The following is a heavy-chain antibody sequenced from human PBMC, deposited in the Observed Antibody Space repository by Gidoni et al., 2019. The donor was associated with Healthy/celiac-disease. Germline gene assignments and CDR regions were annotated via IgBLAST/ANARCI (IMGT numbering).Heavy chain of an antibody. D-gene: IGHD1-20*01. CDR1: GCTLSSYA. CDR2: ILPIFGTA. J-gene: IGHJ3*02. Sequence: QVQLVQSAAAVKKPGSSVKVSCKASGCTLSSYAISWVRQAPGQGLEWMGGILPIFGTANYAQKFQGRVTITADESTSTAYMELSSLRSEDTAVYYCAVRGITGTTRKDAFDIWGQGTMVTVSS. V-gene: IGHV1-69*01. CDR3: AVRGITGTTRKDAFDI.